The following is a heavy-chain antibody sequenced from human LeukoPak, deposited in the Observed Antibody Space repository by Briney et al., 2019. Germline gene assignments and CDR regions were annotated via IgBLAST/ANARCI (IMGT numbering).Heavy chain of an antibody. Sequence: GGSLRLSCAASGFTFAEYTMHWVRQTPGKGLEWVSLITWDGADTYYVDSAKGRFTISRDNGKNSLYLQMNSLRTEDTALYYCAKDSANTYLPDYWGQGTLVTVSS. CDR2: ITWDGADT. CDR3: AKDSANTYLPDY. V-gene: IGHV3-43*01. J-gene: IGHJ4*02. D-gene: IGHD2-2*02. CDR1: GFTFAEYT.